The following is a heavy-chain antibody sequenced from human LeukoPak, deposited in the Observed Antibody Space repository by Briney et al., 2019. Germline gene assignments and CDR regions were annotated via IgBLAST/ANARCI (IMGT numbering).Heavy chain of an antibody. CDR1: GYTLTELS. V-gene: IGHV1-24*01. CDR2: FDPGDGET. CDR3: ATDPWQNAFDI. J-gene: IGHJ3*02. Sequence: EASVTVSCKVSGYTLTELSMHWVRQAPGKGLEWMGGFDPGDGETIYAQKFQGRVTMTEDTSTDTAYMELSSLRSEDTAVYYCATDPWQNAFDIWGQGTMVTVSS. D-gene: IGHD5-24*01.